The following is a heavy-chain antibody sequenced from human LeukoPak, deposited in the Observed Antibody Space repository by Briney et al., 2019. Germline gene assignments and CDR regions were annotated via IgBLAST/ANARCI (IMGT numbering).Heavy chain of an antibody. D-gene: IGHD6-13*01. CDR1: GGSISSYY. Sequence: NPSETLSLTCTVSGGSISSYYWSWIRQPAGKGLEWIGRIYTSGSTNYNPSLKSRVTMSVDTSKNQFSLKLSSVTAADTAVYYCARGRSSSWYVRAFDIWGQGTMVTVSS. V-gene: IGHV4-4*07. J-gene: IGHJ3*02. CDR3: ARGRSSSWYVRAFDI. CDR2: IYTSGST.